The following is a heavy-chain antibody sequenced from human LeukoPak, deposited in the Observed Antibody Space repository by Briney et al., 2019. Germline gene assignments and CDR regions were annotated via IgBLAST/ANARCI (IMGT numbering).Heavy chain of an antibody. CDR3: ARADSSTFYYFDY. CDR2: ISIGSSYI. J-gene: IGHJ4*02. Sequence: GGSLRLSCAASGFSFSSYFMNCLRHAPGKGLEWVSSISIGSSYIYYADSVKGRFTISRDNAKNSLYLQMNSLRADDTAVYYCARADSSTFYYFDYWGQGTLVTVSS. D-gene: IGHD6-13*01. V-gene: IGHV3-21*01. CDR1: GFSFSSYF.